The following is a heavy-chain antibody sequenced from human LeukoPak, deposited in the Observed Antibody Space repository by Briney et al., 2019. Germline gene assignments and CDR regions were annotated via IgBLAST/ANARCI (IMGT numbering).Heavy chain of an antibody. J-gene: IGHJ4*02. CDR3: AIGYYYDTLHY. D-gene: IGHD3-22*01. Sequence: ASVKVSCKASGYTFTSYGISWVRQAPGQGLEWMGWISAYNGNTNYAQKLQGRVTITRDTSASTAYMELSSLRSEDTAVYYCAIGYYYDTLHYWGQGTLVTVSS. V-gene: IGHV1-18*01. CDR2: ISAYNGNT. CDR1: GYTFTSYG.